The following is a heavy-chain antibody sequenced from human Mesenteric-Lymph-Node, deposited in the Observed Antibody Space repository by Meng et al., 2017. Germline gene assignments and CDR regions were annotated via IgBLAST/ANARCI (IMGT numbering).Heavy chain of an antibody. Sequence: SETLSLTCTVSGDSLSSSSYYWGWIRQPPGKGLEWIGSIYYSGSTYYNPSLKSRVTISVDTSKNHFALKLSSVTAADTAVYYCARKRDYYDSSGHVAFDIWGQGTMVTVSS. CDR3: ARKRDYYDSSGHVAFDI. CDR2: IYYSGST. CDR1: GDSLSSSSYY. V-gene: IGHV4-39*02. D-gene: IGHD3-22*01. J-gene: IGHJ3*02.